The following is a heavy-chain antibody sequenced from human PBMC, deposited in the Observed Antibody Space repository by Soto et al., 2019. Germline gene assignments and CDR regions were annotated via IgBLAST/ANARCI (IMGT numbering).Heavy chain of an antibody. V-gene: IGHV3-21*01. CDR1: GFTFSSYS. CDR2: ISSSSSYI. CDR3: ARAGDGDPEKNYFYYYYMDV. Sequence: EVQLVESGGGLVKPGGSLRLSCAASGFTFSSYSMNWVRQAPGKGLEWVSSISSSSSYIYYADSVKGRFTITRDNAKNSLYLQMNGLGAEDTAVYYCARAGDGDPEKNYFYYYYMDVWGKGTTVTVSS. D-gene: IGHD4-17*01. J-gene: IGHJ6*03.